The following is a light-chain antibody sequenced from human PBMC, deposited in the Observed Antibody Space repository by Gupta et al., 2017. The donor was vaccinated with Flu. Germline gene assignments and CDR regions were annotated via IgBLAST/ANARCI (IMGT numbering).Light chain of an antibody. CDR1: NSDVGGYSV. CDR2: EVT. Sequence: QSALTQPASVSGPPGQSIAISCHGSNSDVGGYSVVSWYQQYPGKAPKLLIYEVTKRPSGVSYRFSGSKSGNTASLTIAGLQAEDEADYYCSSYTTSRTLVFGGGTKLTVL. J-gene: IGLJ3*02. CDR3: SSYTTSRTLV. V-gene: IGLV2-14*01.